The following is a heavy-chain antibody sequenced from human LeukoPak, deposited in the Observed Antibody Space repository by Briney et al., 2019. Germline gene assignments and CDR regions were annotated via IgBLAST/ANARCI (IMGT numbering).Heavy chain of an antibody. CDR3: AREAGCSGGSCFHWYFDL. D-gene: IGHD2-15*01. CDR1: GYSFTSYY. Sequence: ASVKVSCKASGYSFTSYYMHWVRQAPGQGLEWMGLINPSGSSTTYAQKFQGRVTMTTDTSTSTAYMELRSLRSDDTAVYYCAREAGCSGGSCFHWYFDLWGRGTLVTVSS. V-gene: IGHV1-46*01. J-gene: IGHJ2*01. CDR2: INPSGSST.